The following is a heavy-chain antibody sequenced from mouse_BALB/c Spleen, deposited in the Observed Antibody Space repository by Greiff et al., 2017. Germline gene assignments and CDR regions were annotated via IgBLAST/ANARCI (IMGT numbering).Heavy chain of an antibody. D-gene: IGHD1-1*01. CDR3: AQGYYYGSSYGYFDV. CDR2: IWSGGST. J-gene: IGHJ1*01. V-gene: IGHV2-2*02. CDR1: GFSLTSYG. Sequence: QVQLKQSGPGLVQPSQSLSITCTVSGFSLTSYGVHWVRQSPGKGLEWLGVIWSGGSTDYNAAFISRLSISKDNSKSQVFFKMNSLQANDTAIYYCAQGYYYGSSYGYFDVWGAGTTVTVSS.